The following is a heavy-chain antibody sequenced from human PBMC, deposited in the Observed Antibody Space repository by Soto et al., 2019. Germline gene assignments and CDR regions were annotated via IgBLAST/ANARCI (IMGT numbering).Heavy chain of an antibody. Sequence: PGGSLRLSCAAPGFTFSSYAMSWVRQAPGKGLEWVSAISGSGGSTYYADSVKGRFTISRDNSKNTLYLQMNSLRAEDTAVYYCEKVAADYDYIWGSYRPYYFDYWGQGTLVTVSS. CDR2: ISGSGGST. D-gene: IGHD3-16*02. V-gene: IGHV3-23*01. CDR1: GFTFSSYA. CDR3: EKVAADYDYIWGSYRPYYFDY. J-gene: IGHJ4*02.